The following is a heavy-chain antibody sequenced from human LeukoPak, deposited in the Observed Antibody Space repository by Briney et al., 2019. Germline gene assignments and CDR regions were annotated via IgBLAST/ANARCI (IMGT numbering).Heavy chain of an antibody. J-gene: IGHJ4*02. CDR1: GFTFSSYE. V-gene: IGHV3-48*03. CDR3: VRHPQAAAAFNPFDY. Sequence: GGSLRLSCAASGFTFSSYEMNWVRQAPGKGLEWVSYISSSGSTIYYADSVKGRFTISRDNAKNSLYLQMNSLRAEDTAVYYCVRHPQAAAAFNPFDYWGQGTLVTVSS. CDR2: ISSSGSTI. D-gene: IGHD6-13*01.